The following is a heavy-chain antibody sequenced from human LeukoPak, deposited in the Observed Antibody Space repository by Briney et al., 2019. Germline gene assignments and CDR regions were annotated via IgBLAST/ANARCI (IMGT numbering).Heavy chain of an antibody. D-gene: IGHD3-3*01. Sequence: GSSVKVSCKASGGTFSSYAISWVRQAPGQGLEWMGGIIPIFGTANYAQKFQGRVTITTDESTSTAYMELSSLRSEDTAVYYCARDGNFWCGYYTGLRWFDPWGQGTLVTVSS. CDR3: ARDGNFWCGYYTGLRWFDP. V-gene: IGHV1-69*05. CDR1: GGTFSSYA. CDR2: IIPIFGTA. J-gene: IGHJ5*02.